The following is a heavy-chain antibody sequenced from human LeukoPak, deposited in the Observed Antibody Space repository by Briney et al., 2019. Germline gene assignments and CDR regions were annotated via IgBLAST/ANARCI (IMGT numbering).Heavy chain of an antibody. CDR2: INHSGST. D-gene: IGHD3-3*01. V-gene: IGHV4-34*01. CDR3: ARGQSTYYDFWTANLYFDY. CDR1: GGSFSGYY. Sequence: SETLSLTCAVYGGSFSGYYWSWIRQSPGKGLEWIGEINHSGSTNYNPSLKSRVTISVDTSKNQFSLKLSSVTAADTAVYYCARGQSTYYDFWTANLYFDYWGQGTLVTVSS. J-gene: IGHJ4*02.